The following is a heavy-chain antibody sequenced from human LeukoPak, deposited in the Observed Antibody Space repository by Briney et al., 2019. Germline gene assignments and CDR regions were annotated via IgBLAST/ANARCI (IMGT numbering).Heavy chain of an antibody. CDR1: GGSISSGGYS. CDR2: IYHSGST. D-gene: IGHD3-10*01. J-gene: IGHJ4*02. Sequence: SQTLSLTCAVSGGSISSGGYSWSWIRQPPGKGLEWIGYIYHSGSTYYNPSLKSRVTISIDKSKNQFSLKLNSVTSADTAVYYCARGGGISAGSLAYWGQGTLVTVSS. CDR3: ARGGGISAGSLAY. V-gene: IGHV4-30-2*01.